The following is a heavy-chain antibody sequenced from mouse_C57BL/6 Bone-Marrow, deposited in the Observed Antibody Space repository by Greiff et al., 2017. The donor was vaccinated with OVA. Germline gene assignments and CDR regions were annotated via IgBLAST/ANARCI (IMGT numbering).Heavy chain of an antibody. CDR1: GYTFTSYW. V-gene: IGHV1-64*01. J-gene: IGHJ3*01. CDR2: IHPNSGST. CDR3: ARWGYYGSSYSPAWFAY. Sequence: QVQLQQPGAELVKPGASVKLSCKASGYTFTSYWMHWVKQRPGQGLEWIGMIHPNSGSTNYNEKFTSKATLTVDKSSSTAYMQLSSLTYEYSAVYYYARWGYYGSSYSPAWFAYWGQGTLVTVSA. D-gene: IGHD1-1*01.